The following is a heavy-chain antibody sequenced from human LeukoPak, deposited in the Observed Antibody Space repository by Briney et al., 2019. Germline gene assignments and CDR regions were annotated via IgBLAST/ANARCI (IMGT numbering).Heavy chain of an antibody. CDR1: GFTFSSYS. CDR3: AREKPALTYYYDSSGYSYFDY. D-gene: IGHD3-22*01. Sequence: GGSLRLSCAASGFTFSSYSMNWVRQAPGKGLEWVSSISSSSSYIYYADSVKGRFTISRDNAKNSLYLQMNSLRAEDTAVYYCAREKPALTYYYDSSGYSYFDYWGQGTLVTVSS. J-gene: IGHJ4*02. CDR2: ISSSSSYI. V-gene: IGHV3-21*01.